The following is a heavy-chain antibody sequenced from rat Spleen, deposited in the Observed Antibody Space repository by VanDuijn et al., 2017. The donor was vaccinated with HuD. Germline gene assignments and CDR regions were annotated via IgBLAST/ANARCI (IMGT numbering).Heavy chain of an antibody. CDR2: ITNASGRT. D-gene: IGHD1-6*01. CDR3: TRAMYTTDYYYAKGYYVMDA. CDR1: GFTFNNYW. V-gene: IGHV5-31*01. J-gene: IGHJ4*01. Sequence: EVQLVESDGGLVQPGGSLKLSCVASGFTFNNYWMTWIRQAPGKGLAWVASITNASGRTYYPDSVKGRFTISRDTAQNTLYLQMNILRSEDTATYYCTRAMYTTDYYYAKGYYVMDAWGQGASVTVSS.